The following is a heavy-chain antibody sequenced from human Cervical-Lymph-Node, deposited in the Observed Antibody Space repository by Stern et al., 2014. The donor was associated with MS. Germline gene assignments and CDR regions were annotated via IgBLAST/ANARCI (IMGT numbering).Heavy chain of an antibody. J-gene: IGHJ4*02. D-gene: IGHD3-22*01. CDR1: GGTFSSYG. CDR2: IIPIFGTA. CDR3: ARGEKQWLSLWDY. Sequence: VQLLESGAEVKKPGSSVKVSCKASGGTFSSYGISWVRQAPGQGLEWMGGIIPIFGTANYAQKVQGRVTITADESTSTAYMELSSMRSEDTAVYYCARGEKQWLSLWDYWGQGTLVTVSS. V-gene: IGHV1-69*01.